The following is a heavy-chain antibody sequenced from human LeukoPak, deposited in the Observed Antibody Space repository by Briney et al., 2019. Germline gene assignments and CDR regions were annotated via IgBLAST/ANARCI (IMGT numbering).Heavy chain of an antibody. V-gene: IGHV1-46*01. CDR3: ARGLRSSGYTY. CDR2: VNPSGGAT. Sequence: ASVKVSCKASGYTFTSYYIHWIRQAPGQGLEWTGVVNPSGGATTSAQKFQGRITMTKDTSASTVYMELSSLTSEDTAVYYCARGLRSSGYTYWGQGALVTVSS. CDR1: GYTFTSYY. D-gene: IGHD3-22*01. J-gene: IGHJ4*02.